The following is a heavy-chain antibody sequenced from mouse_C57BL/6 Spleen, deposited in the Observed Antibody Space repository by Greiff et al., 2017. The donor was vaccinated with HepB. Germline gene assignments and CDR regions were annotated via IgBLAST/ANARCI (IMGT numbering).Heavy chain of an antibody. Sequence: QVQLQQSGPGLVAPSQSLSITCTVSGFSLTSYGVHWVRQPPGKGLEWLVVIWSDGSTTYNSALKSRLSISKDNSKSQVFLKMNSLQTDDTAMYYCARHGKDYYGTPRAMDYWGQGTSVTVSS. D-gene: IGHD1-1*01. CDR3: ARHGKDYYGTPRAMDY. V-gene: IGHV2-6-1*01. CDR2: IWSDGST. J-gene: IGHJ4*01. CDR1: GFSLTSYG.